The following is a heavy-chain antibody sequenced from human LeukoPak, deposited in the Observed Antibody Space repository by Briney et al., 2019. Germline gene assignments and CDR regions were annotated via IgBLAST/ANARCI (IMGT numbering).Heavy chain of an antibody. CDR2: ISGSGGST. D-gene: IGHD3-3*01. J-gene: IGHJ5*02. CDR1: GFTFSSYA. Sequence: GGSLRLSCAASGFTFSSYAMSWVRQAPGKGLEWVSAISGSGGSTYYADSVKGRFTISRDNSKNTLYLQMNSLRAEDTAVYYCAKVLVGYDFWSGDVNWFDPWGQGTLVTVSS. V-gene: IGHV3-23*01. CDR3: AKVLVGYDFWSGDVNWFDP.